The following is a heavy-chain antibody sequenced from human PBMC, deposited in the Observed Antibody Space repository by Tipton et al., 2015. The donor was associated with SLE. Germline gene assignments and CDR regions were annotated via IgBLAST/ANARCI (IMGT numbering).Heavy chain of an antibody. CDR3: ARGRSSSSPNYFYYYMDV. Sequence: SLRLPCAASGFTFSDYYMSWIRQAPGRGLEWVSSISSSGNFIYYADSVKGRFTISRDNAKNSLSLQMDSLRAEDTAVYYCARGRSSSSPNYFYYYMDVWGKGTTVTVSS. J-gene: IGHJ6*03. CDR1: GFTFSDYY. V-gene: IGHV3-11*04. D-gene: IGHD6-6*01. CDR2: ISSSGNFI.